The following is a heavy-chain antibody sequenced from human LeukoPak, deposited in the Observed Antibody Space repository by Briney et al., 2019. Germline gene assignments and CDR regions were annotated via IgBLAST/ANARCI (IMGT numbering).Heavy chain of an antibody. J-gene: IGHJ6*03. CDR2: FYYSGST. CDR1: GGSITSSSYY. Sequence: SETLSLTCTVSGGSITSSSYYWGWIRQPPGKGLQWIGSFYYSGSTYYNPSLKSRVTISVKTSKNQFSLKLSSVTAADTAVYYCAKESRFSRGFGEPNMDVWGKGTTVTFSS. V-gene: IGHV4-39*07. CDR3: AKESRFSRGFGEPNMDV. D-gene: IGHD3-10*01.